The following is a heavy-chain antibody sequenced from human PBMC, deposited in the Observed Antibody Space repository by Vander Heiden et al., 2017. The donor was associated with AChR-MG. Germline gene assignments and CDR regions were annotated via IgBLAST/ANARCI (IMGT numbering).Heavy chain of an antibody. V-gene: IGHV3-23*01. CDR2: ISASGRDT. Sequence: EVQLFESGGGLLQPGGSLRPPCAASGFTFSGSGMSWVRQAPGKELQWVSSISASGRDTYYADSMQGRFTISRDNSKNTLYLQMNSLRAEDTALYYCAKDIRTSGNYGYFDYWGQGTLVTVSS. J-gene: IGHJ4*02. CDR1: GFTFSGSG. CDR3: AKDIRTSGNYGYFDY. D-gene: IGHD3-16*01.